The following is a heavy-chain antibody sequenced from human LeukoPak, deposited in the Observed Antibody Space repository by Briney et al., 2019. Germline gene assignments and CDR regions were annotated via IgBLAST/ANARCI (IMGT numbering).Heavy chain of an antibody. CDR1: GASISSDSYY. CDR2: IYSSGNS. V-gene: IGHV4-61*02. Sequence: PSQTLSLTCTVSGASISSDSYYWSWIRQPPGKGLEWIGRIYSSGNSKYNPALMSRVTISLDTSKNQLSLNLSSVTAADTAVYYCARDMTGSGWNDAVDIWGQGTMVTVSS. CDR3: ARDMTGSGWNDAVDI. D-gene: IGHD6-19*01. J-gene: IGHJ3*02.